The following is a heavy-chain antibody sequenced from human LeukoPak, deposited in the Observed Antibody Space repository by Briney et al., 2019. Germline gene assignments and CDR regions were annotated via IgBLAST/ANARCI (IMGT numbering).Heavy chain of an antibody. Sequence: GRSLRLSCAASGFTFDDYAMHWVRQAPGKGLEWFSGISWNSGSIGYADSVKGRFTISRDNAKNSLYLQMNSLRAEDMALYYCAKDADPYGSGSYDYWGQGTLVTVSS. V-gene: IGHV3-9*03. D-gene: IGHD1-26*01. CDR3: AKDADPYGSGSYDY. CDR1: GFTFDDYA. J-gene: IGHJ4*02. CDR2: ISWNSGSI.